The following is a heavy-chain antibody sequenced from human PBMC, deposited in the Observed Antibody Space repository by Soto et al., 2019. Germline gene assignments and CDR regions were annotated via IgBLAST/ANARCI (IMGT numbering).Heavy chain of an antibody. CDR1: GDSISNGDCY. J-gene: IGHJ4*02. CDR2: IDSSGST. V-gene: IGHV4-30-4*01. D-gene: IGHD3-16*02. CDR3: ASRYLY. Sequence: PSETLSLTCTVSGDSISNGDCYWSWIRQPPGRGLEWIGYIDSSGSTYYNPSLKSRLTMSVDMSKNQFSLRLTSVTAADTAVYYCASRYLYWDQGLLVTVSS.